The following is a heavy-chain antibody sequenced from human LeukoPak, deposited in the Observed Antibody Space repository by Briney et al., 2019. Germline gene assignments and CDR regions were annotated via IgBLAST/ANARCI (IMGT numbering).Heavy chain of an antibody. J-gene: IGHJ3*02. V-gene: IGHV3-23*01. D-gene: IGHD6-19*01. CDR3: AKDLAQWLGHAFDI. CDR1: GFTLSSYA. Sequence: GGSLRLSCAASGFTLSSYAMSWVRQAPGKGLEWVSALSASGGTTYYADSVKGRFTISRDNSKSTLYLQMNSLRAEDTAVYHCAKDLAQWLGHAFDIWGQGTMVTVSS. CDR2: LSASGGTT.